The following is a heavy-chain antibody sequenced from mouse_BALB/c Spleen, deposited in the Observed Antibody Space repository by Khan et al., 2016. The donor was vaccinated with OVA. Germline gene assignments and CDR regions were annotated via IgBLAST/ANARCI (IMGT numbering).Heavy chain of an antibody. CDR2: INYSGNT. CDR3: ARKDYYDYDPFPY. Sequence: EVQLQESGPGLVKPSQSLSLTCTVTGYSITSEYAWNWIRQFPGKKMEWMGYINYSGNTRFNPSIKSRTSITRDTSKNQFFLQLNSVTTEDTATYYCARKDYYDYDPFPYWGQGTLVTVSA. J-gene: IGHJ3*01. V-gene: IGHV3-2*02. D-gene: IGHD2-4*01. CDR1: GYSITSEYA.